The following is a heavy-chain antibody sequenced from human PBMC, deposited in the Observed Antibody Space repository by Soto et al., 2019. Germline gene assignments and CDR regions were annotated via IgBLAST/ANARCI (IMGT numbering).Heavy chain of an antibody. Sequence: GESLKISCQCSGYTFSNFWIGWVRQLPGKGLEWMGIIYPGDHETRYSPSFHGKVTISADKSINTAYLQWNSLEASDTAFYFCARSPRSSPYFDYWGQGTLVTVSS. D-gene: IGHD6-13*01. V-gene: IGHV5-51*01. CDR1: GYTFSNFW. J-gene: IGHJ4*02. CDR2: IYPGDHET. CDR3: ARSPRSSPYFDY.